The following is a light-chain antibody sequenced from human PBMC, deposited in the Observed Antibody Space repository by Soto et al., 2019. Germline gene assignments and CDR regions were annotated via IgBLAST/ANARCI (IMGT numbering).Light chain of an antibody. V-gene: IGLV1-40*01. CDR2: GNS. CDR3: QSYDSSLSGSV. CDR1: SSNIGAGYD. Sequence: QSVLTQPPSVSGAPGQRVTISCTGSSSNIGAGYDVHWYQQLPGTAPKLIIYGNSNRPSGVPDRFSGSKSGTSASLAITGLQAEDEADYYCQSYDSSLSGSVFGGGTKVTVL. J-gene: IGLJ2*01.